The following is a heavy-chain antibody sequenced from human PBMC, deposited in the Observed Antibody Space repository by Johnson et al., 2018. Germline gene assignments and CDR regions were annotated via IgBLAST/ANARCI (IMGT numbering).Heavy chain of an antibody. CDR3: ARRDTYYYDSSGYYDAFDI. Sequence: QVQLQQWGAGLLKPSETLSLTCAVYGGSFSGYYWSWIRQPPGKGLEWIGEINHSGSTNYNPSLKSRVTLSVATSKNQFSLKLSSVTAADTAVFYCARRDTYYYDSSGYYDAFDIWGQGTMVTVSS. CDR2: INHSGST. J-gene: IGHJ3*02. CDR1: GGSFSGYY. V-gene: IGHV4-34*01. D-gene: IGHD3-22*01.